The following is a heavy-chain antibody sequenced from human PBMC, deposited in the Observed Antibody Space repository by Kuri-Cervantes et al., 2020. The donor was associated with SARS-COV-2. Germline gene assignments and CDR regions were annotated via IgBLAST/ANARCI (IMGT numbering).Heavy chain of an antibody. CDR3: TTASNAVVAATLYYYGMDV. CDR2: TRNKANSYTT. D-gene: IGHD2-15*01. Sequence: GESLKISCAASGFTFSDHYMDWVRQAPGKGLEWVGRTRNKANSYTTEYAASVKGRFTISRDDSKNTLYLQMNSLKTEDTAVYYCTTASNAVVAATLYYYGMDVWGQGTTVTVSS. V-gene: IGHV3-72*01. J-gene: IGHJ6*02. CDR1: GFTFSDHY.